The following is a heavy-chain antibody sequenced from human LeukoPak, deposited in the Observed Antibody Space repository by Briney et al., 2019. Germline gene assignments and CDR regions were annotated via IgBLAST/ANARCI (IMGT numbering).Heavy chain of an antibody. Sequence: SETLSLTCAVYGGSFNGYYWSWIRQPPGKGLEWIGEINHSGSTNYNPSLKSRVTISVDTSKNQFSLKLSSVTAADTAVYYCARPRRHTDAFDIWGQGTMVTVSS. CDR3: ARPRRHTDAFDI. J-gene: IGHJ3*02. CDR1: GGSFNGYY. V-gene: IGHV4-34*01. CDR2: INHSGST. D-gene: IGHD6-6*01.